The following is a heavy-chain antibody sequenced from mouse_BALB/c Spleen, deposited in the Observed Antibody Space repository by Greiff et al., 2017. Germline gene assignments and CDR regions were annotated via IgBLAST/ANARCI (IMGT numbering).Heavy chain of an antibody. CDR1: GFTFSSYG. Sequence: EVMLVESGGDLVKPGGSLKLSCAASGFTFSSYGMSWVRQTPDKRLEWVATISSGGSYTYYPDSVKGRFTISRDNAKNTLYLQMSSLKSEDTAMYYCARHGGSSPYFDYWGQGTTLTVSS. CDR2: ISSGGSYT. J-gene: IGHJ2*01. CDR3: ARHGGSSPYFDY. D-gene: IGHD1-1*01. V-gene: IGHV5-6*01.